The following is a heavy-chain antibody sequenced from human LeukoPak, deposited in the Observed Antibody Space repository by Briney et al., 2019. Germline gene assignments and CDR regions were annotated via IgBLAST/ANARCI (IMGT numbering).Heavy chain of an antibody. CDR3: ARDQDRNDRGGLDY. V-gene: IGHV3-21*01. CDR1: GFTFDDYS. D-gene: IGHD1-1*01. Sequence: GGSLRLSCAASGFTFDDYSMNWVHQAPGKGLEWVSFISTSSSYIYYADSVKGRFTISRDNSKNSLYLQMNSLRAEDTAVYYCARDQDRNDRGGLDYWGQGTLVIVSS. CDR2: ISTSSSYI. J-gene: IGHJ4*02.